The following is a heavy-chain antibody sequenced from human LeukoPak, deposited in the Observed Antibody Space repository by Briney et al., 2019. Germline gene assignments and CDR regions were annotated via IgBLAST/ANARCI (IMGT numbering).Heavy chain of an antibody. CDR1: GYTFNSNG. J-gene: IGHJ4*02. CDR3: ARGDGIAQIDRYFDY. Sequence: SVKVSCKASGYTFNSNGIAWVRQAPGQGLEWLAWISAYNGNTNYAQNLQGRVTVTTDTSTSTAYMELRSLRFDDTAVYYCARGDGIAQIDRYFDYWGQGTLVTVSS. V-gene: IGHV1-18*01. CDR2: ISAYNGNT. D-gene: IGHD6-13*01.